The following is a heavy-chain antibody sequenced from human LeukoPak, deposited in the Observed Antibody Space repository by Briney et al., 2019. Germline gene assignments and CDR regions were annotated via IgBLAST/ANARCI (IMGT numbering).Heavy chain of an antibody. Sequence: SETLSLTCTVSGDSISSGSYYWGWIRQPPGKGLEWIGSIYHSGSTYYNPSLKSRVTISVDTSKNQFSLKLSSVTAADTAVYYCARVMGGTMIVVVPAIWGQGTMVTVSS. D-gene: IGHD3-22*01. V-gene: IGHV4-39*07. CDR1: GDSISSGSYY. J-gene: IGHJ3*02. CDR3: ARVMGGTMIVVVPAI. CDR2: IYHSGST.